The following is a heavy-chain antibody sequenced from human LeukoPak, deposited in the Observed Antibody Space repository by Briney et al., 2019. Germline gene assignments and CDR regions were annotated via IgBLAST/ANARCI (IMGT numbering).Heavy chain of an antibody. CDR1: GGSISSYY. D-gene: IGHD5-12*01. J-gene: IGHJ6*03. CDR3: ARDRAATKKDFYYYYMDV. V-gene: IGHV4-4*07. CDR2: IYTSGST. Sequence: SETLSLTCTVSGGSISSYYWSWIRQPAGKGLEWIGRIYTSGSTNYNPSLKSRVTMSVDTSKNQFSLKLSSVTAADTAGYYCARDRAATKKDFYYYYMDVWGKGTTVTVSS.